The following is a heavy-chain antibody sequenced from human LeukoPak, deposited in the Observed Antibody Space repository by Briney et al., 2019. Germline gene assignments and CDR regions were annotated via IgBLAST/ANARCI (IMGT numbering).Heavy chain of an antibody. CDR2: IYYSGST. J-gene: IGHJ4*02. CDR1: GGSISSSSYY. D-gene: IGHD3-22*01. Sequence: SETLSLTCTVSGGSISSSSYYWGWIRQPPGKGLEGIGSIYYSGSTYYNPSLQSRVTISVDTSKHQFSLKLRSMTASDTAVYYCAGGGSGYYYDHPRFDYWGQGTLVTVSS. V-gene: IGHV4-39*01. CDR3: AGGGSGYYYDHPRFDY.